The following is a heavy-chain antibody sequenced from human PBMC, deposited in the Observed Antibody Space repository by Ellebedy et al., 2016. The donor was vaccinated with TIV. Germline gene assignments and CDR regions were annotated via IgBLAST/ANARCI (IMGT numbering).Heavy chain of an antibody. V-gene: IGHV1-58*01. J-gene: IGHJ3*02. D-gene: IGHD6-19*01. Sequence: AASVKVSCKPSGFTFSDSSVQWVRQARGQRLEWIGWIVFGSCNTNYAQNFQERVTITRDMSTSTADMELSSLRSEDTAVYYCAAGVTIAVAGSIWGQGTVVTVSS. CDR2: IVFGSCNT. CDR3: AAGVTIAVAGSI. CDR1: GFTFSDSS.